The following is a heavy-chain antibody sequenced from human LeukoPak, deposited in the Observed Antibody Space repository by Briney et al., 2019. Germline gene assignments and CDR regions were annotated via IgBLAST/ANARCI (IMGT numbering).Heavy chain of an antibody. V-gene: IGHV3-7*01. Sequence: GGSLRLSCGASGFTFSNFWMNWVRQTPGKGLEWLANIKPDGTDKVYVDSVKGRFTISRDNAKNSVYLQLNSLRVEDTGVYYCSGRSDSHSIYWGQGTLVTVSS. D-gene: IGHD4-11*01. CDR1: GFTFSNFW. J-gene: IGHJ4*02. CDR3: SGRSDSHSIY. CDR2: IKPDGTDK.